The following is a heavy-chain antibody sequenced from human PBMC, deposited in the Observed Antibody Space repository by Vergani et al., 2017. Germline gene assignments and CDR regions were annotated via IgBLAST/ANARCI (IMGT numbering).Heavy chain of an antibody. V-gene: IGHV3-33*08. CDR3: ARDPGIAARPLHDAFDI. Sequence: VQLLESGGGLVQPGGSLRLSCAASGFTFSSYAMSWVRQAPGKGLEWVAVIWYDGSNKYYADSVKGRFTISRDNSKNTLYLQMNSLRAEDTAVYYCARDPGIAARPLHDAFDIWGQGTMVTVSS. CDR2: IWYDGSNK. J-gene: IGHJ3*02. D-gene: IGHD6-6*01. CDR1: GFTFSSYA.